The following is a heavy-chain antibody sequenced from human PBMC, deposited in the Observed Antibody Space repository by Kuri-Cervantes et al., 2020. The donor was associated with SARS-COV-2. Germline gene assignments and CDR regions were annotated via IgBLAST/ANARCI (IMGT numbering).Heavy chain of an antibody. CDR2: IYYSGST. J-gene: IGHJ4*02. CDR1: GGSISSSSYY. Sequence: ESLKISCTVSGGSISSSSYYWGWIRQPPGKGLEWIGSIYYSGSTYYNPSPKSRVTISVDTSKNQFSLKLSSVTAADTAVYYCARNWGRYYFDYWGQGTLVTVSS. V-gene: IGHV4-39*01. CDR3: ARNWGRYYFDY. D-gene: IGHD7-27*01.